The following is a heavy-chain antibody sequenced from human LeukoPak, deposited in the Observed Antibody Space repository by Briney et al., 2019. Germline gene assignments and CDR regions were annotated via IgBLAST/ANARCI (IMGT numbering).Heavy chain of an antibody. V-gene: IGHV3-30*04. CDR1: GFTFSSYA. D-gene: IGHD6-13*01. CDR3: ARDALQPLVFYYYMDV. Sequence: GGSLRLSCAASGFTFSSYAMHWVRQAPGKGLEWVAVISYDGSNKYYADSVKGRFTISRDNSKNTLYLQMNSLRAEDTAVYYCARDALQPLVFYYYMDVWGKGTTVTVSS. CDR2: ISYDGSNK. J-gene: IGHJ6*03.